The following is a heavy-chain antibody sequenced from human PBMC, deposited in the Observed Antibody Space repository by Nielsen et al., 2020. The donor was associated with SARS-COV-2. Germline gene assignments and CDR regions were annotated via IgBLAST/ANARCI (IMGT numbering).Heavy chain of an antibody. D-gene: IGHD6-13*01. CDR2: IYYSGST. V-gene: IGHV4-59*01. CDR3: ARGTSAIAAAALDP. Sequence: SETLSLTCPLSGRSISSFYWSWIRQPPGKGLEWIWYIYYSGSTNYNPSLKSRVTISVDTSKNQFSLKLSSVTAADTAVYYCARGTSAIAAAALDPWGQGTLVTVSS. J-gene: IGHJ5*02. CDR1: GRSISSFY.